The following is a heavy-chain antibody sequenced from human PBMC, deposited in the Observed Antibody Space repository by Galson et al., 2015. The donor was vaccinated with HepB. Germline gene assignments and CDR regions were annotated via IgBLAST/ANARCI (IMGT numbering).Heavy chain of an antibody. CDR2: ISSSSSYI. J-gene: IGHJ6*02. Sequence: ALRLSCAASGFTFSSYSMNWVRQAPGKGREWVSSISSSSSYIYYADSVKGRFTISRDNAKNSLYLQMNSLRAEDTAVYYCARAPTLEYTASMAVWGQGTTVTVSS. D-gene: IGHD1-1*01. CDR1: GFTFSSYS. CDR3: ARAPTLEYTASMAV. V-gene: IGHV3-21*01.